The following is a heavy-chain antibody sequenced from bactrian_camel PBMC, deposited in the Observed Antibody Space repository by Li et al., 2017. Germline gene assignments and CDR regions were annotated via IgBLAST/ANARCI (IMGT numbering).Heavy chain of an antibody. CDR1: GFSFSTYC. CDR3: AADGTYAGYCYTGWGILYTYNY. D-gene: IGHD2*01. CDR2: IGGDSRP. J-gene: IGHJ4*01. V-gene: IGHV3S53*01. Sequence: HVQLVESGGGSVQPGGSLSLSCAASGFSFSTYCMGWFRQTPGNEREAVAIIGGDSRPTYADSVKGRFTASKDNAKNTTYLQMNSLKPEDTAMYYCAADGTYAGYCYTGWGILYTYNYWGQGTQVTVS.